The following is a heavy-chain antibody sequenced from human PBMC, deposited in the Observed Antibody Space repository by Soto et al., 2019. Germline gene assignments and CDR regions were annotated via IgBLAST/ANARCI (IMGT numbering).Heavy chain of an antibody. V-gene: IGHV3-30*18. CDR2: ISYDGSNK. J-gene: IGHJ6*02. CDR3: AKDRESHYYGEHGMDV. Sequence: QVQLVESGGGVVQPGRSLRLSCAASGFTFSSYGMHWVRQAPGKGLEWVAVISYDGSNKYYADSVKGRFTISRDNSKNTLYLQMNSLRAEDTAVYYCAKDRESHYYGEHGMDVWGQGTTVTVSS. D-gene: IGHD3-10*01. CDR1: GFTFSSYG.